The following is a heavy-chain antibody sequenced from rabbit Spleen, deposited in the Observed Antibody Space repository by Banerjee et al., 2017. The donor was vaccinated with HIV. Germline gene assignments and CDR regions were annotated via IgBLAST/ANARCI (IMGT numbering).Heavy chain of an antibody. D-gene: IGHD4-2*01. CDR2: IDTGSSGFS. J-gene: IGHJ6*01. Sequence: QSLEESGGDLVKPGASLTLTCKASGVSFSFNSYMCWVRQAPGKGLEWITCIDTGSSGFSYSASWANGRFTISNPTSATVTLKWASVPAADPAPCFCGRDSGRRFSGYGMDHWGPGTLVSV. CDR3: GRDSGRRFSGYGMDH. V-gene: IGHV1S40*01. CDR1: GVSFSFNSY.